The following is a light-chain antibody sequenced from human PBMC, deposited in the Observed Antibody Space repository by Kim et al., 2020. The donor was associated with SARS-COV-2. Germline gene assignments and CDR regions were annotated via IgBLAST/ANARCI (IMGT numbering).Light chain of an antibody. Sequence: EIVLRQSPATLSVSPGERVTVSCRASQSISSYLAWYQQRPGQAPRLLIYDASNRATGIPARFSGSGSGTDFTLTISSLEPEDFAVYYCQQRRNWPRTFGGGTKVDIK. CDR1: QSISSY. CDR2: DAS. CDR3: QQRRNWPRT. J-gene: IGKJ4*01. V-gene: IGKV3-11*01.